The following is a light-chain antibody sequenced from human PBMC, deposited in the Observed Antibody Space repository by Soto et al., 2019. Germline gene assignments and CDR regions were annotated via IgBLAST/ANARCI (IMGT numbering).Light chain of an antibody. CDR3: QYYGSPSWT. J-gene: IGKJ1*01. CDR2: GTS. Sequence: EIVLTQSPGTLSLSPGERATLSCRASQSVPSNYLAWYQQRPGQAPRLLIFGTSSRATGIPDKFSGSGSGTDFTLTINRLEPDDFAEYYCQYYGSPSWTFGQGTKVEIK. V-gene: IGKV3-20*01. CDR1: QSVPSNY.